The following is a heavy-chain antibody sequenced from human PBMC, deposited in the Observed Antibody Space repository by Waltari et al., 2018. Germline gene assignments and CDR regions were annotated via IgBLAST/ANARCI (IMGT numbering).Heavy chain of an antibody. V-gene: IGHV3-53*01. CDR1: GFTVGSNN. CDR2: IYSGVST. J-gene: IGHJ4*02. Sequence: EVQLVESGGGLIQPGGSLVLSCAVSGFTVGSNNMRWFRQAPGKGLEWVSVIYSGVSTYYADSVKGRFTISRDNSKNTLYIQMNSLRAEDTAVYYCAARGPKRSYYFDYWGQGTLVTVSS. D-gene: IGHD6-25*01. CDR3: AARGPKRSYYFDY.